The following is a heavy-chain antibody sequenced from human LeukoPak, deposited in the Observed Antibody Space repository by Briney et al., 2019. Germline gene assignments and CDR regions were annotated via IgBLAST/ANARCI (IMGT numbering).Heavy chain of an antibody. Sequence: ASVKVSCKASGYTFTGYYMHWVRQAPGQGLEWMGWINPNSGGTNYAQKSQGWVTMTRDTSISTAYMELSRLRSDDTAVYYCARSYYYDSSGYGYWGQGALVTVSS. CDR1: GYTFTGYY. CDR3: ARSYYYDSSGYGY. V-gene: IGHV1-2*04. J-gene: IGHJ4*02. CDR2: INPNSGGT. D-gene: IGHD3-22*01.